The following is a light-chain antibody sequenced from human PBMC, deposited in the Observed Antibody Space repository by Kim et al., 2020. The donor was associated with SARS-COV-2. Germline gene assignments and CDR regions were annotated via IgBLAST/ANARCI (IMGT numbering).Light chain of an antibody. CDR2: AAS. Sequence: SASVGDRGTITGRASQVITNTLAWYQQKPGKVPKLLIFAASALQSGVPSRFSGSGSDTDFTLTISSLQPEDVASYYCQKYNSAPYTFGQGTKLEI. CDR1: QVITNT. CDR3: QKYNSAPYT. V-gene: IGKV1-27*01. J-gene: IGKJ2*01.